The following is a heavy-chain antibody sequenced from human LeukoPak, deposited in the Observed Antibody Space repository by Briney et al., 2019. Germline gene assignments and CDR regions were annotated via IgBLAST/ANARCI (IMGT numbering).Heavy chain of an antibody. CDR2: IYYSGST. CDR3: ARGPYSSSFNWFDP. V-gene: IGHV4-59*01. CDR1: GGSISSYY. D-gene: IGHD6-6*01. Sequence: PSETLSLTRTVSGGSISSYYWSWIRQPPGKGLEWIGYIYYSGSTNYNPSLKSRVTISVDTSKNQFSLKLSSVTAADTAVYYCARGPYSSSFNWFDPWGQGTLVTVSS. J-gene: IGHJ5*02.